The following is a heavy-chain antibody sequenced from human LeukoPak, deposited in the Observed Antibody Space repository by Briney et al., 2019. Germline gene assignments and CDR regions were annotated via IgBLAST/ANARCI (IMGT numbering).Heavy chain of an antibody. J-gene: IGHJ4*02. CDR3: ARGQGTVTTH. D-gene: IGHD4-17*01. CDR1: GGSFSGYY. V-gene: IGHV4-34*01. Sequence: SETLSFTCAVSGGSFSGYYWTWIRQPPGKGLEWIGEINHSGSANYNPSLKSRVTIPLDTSKNQFSLKLSSVTAADTAVYYCARGQGTVTTHWGQGTLVTVSS. CDR2: INHSGSA.